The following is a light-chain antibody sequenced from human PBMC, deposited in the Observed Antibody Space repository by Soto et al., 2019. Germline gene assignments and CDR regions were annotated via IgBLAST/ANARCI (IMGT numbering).Light chain of an antibody. CDR1: QGVSSSH. J-gene: IGKJ3*01. Sequence: VLMQSPGTLSLSPGERATLSCRASQGVSSSHLAWYQQKPGTATRLLIYGVSSRATGIPDRFSGSGSGTDFTLTISRLEPEDFAVYDCQQYGSSPLFTFGPGTKVDIK. V-gene: IGKV3-20*01. CDR3: QQYGSSPLFT. CDR2: GVS.